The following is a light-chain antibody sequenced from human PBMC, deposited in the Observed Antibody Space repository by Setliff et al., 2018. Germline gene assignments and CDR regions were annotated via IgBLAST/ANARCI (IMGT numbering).Light chain of an antibody. CDR2: DVS. CDR3: CSYAGIYTYV. Sequence: SVLTQPRSVSGSPGQSVTISCTGTNSDVGGYKYVSWYQQHPGKAPRFMIYDVSKRPSGVPDRFSGSKSGNTASLTISGLQAEDEADYYCCSYAGIYTYVFGSGTKVTVL. J-gene: IGLJ1*01. V-gene: IGLV2-11*01. CDR1: NSDVGGYKY.